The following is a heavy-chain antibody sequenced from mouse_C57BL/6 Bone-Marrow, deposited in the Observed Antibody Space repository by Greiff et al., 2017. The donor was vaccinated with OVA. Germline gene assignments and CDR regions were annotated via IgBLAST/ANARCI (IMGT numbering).Heavy chain of an antibody. CDR3: AHYYGSNCFYY. CDR2: IYPRSGNP. CDR1: GYTFTSYG. D-gene: IGHD1-1*01. V-gene: IGHV1-81*01. J-gene: IGHJ2*01. Sequence: QVQLQQSGAELARPGASVKLSCKASGYTFTSYGISWVKQRPGQGLEWIGEIYPRSGNPYYNEKFKGKATLTADKSSSTVYMELRSLTSEDSAVYFCAHYYGSNCFYYWGRGTTLTVSS.